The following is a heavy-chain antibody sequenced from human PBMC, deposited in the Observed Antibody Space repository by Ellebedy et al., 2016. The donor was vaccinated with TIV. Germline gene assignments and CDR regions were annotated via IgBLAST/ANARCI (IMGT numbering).Heavy chain of an antibody. J-gene: IGHJ5*02. CDR1: GGSISSSTYW. CDR3: ARRRYSSGWYNWFDP. D-gene: IGHD6-19*01. CDR2: IYYSGST. Sequence: MPSETLSLTCTVSGGSISSSTYWWGWIRQPPGKGLEWIGSIYYSGSTYYNPSLKSRLTISVDTSKNQFSLKLSSVTAADTAVYYCARRRYSSGWYNWFDPWGQGTLVTVSS. V-gene: IGHV4-39*01.